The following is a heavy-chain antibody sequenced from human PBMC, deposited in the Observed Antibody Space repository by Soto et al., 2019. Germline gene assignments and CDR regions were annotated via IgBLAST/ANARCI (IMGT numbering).Heavy chain of an antibody. CDR1: GSSFTGYG. J-gene: IGHJ4*02. CDR2: IYPGDSYT. D-gene: IGHD3-22*01. CDR3: ARLSREYYDTSASPYFDY. Sequence: KNSSEGSGSSFTGYGSGWVLQITRKGLEWMGIIYPGDSYTRYSPSFQGQVTISADKSISTAYLQWSSLKASDTAMYYCARLSREYYDTSASPYFDYPAQGPLVTVSS. V-gene: IGHV5-51*01.